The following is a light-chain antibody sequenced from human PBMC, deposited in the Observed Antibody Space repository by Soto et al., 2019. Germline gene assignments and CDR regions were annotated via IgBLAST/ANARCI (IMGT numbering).Light chain of an antibody. V-gene: IGKV3-11*01. Sequence: EIVLIQSPATLSLSPGERSTLSCSANQSAGSYIAWYQRKPGQAPRLLISDASNRGTGIPARFSGSGSETDFSLTITKVEPEDFAVYYCQQYGTPRSVTFAQGTRL. CDR2: DAS. CDR3: QQYGTPRSVT. CDR1: QSAGSY. J-gene: IGKJ5*01.